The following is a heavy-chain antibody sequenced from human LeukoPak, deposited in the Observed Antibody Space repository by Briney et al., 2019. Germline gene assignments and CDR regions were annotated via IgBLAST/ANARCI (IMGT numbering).Heavy chain of an antibody. Sequence: ASVKVSCKASGYTFTSYGISWVRQAPGQGLEWMGWISAYNGNTNYAQKLQGRVTMTTDTSTSTAYMELRSLRSDDTAVYYCAREVVVVPAPYWEGYYYYGMDVWGQGTTVTVSS. CDR2: ISAYNGNT. V-gene: IGHV1-18*01. CDR3: AREVVVVPAPYWEGYYYYGMDV. J-gene: IGHJ6*02. D-gene: IGHD2-2*01. CDR1: GYTFTSYG.